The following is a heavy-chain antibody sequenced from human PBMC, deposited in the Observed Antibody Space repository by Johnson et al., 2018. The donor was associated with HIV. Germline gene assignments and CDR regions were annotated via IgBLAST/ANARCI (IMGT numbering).Heavy chain of an antibody. V-gene: IGHV3-30-3*01. D-gene: IGHD6-13*01. CDR3: ARDRGSSSWYRDAFDI. Sequence: QVQLVESGGGVVQPGRSLRLSCAASGFTFSSYAMHWVRQAPGKGLEWVAHISYDGSNKYYADSVKGRFTISRDNAKNSLYLQMNSLRAEDTAVYYCARDRGSSSWYRDAFDIWGQGTMVTVSS. CDR1: GFTFSSYA. CDR2: ISYDGSNK. J-gene: IGHJ3*02.